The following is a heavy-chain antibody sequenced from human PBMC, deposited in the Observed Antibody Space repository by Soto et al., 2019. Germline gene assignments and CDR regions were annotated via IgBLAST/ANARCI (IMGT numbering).Heavy chain of an antibody. V-gene: IGHV1-46*01. CDR2: INPSGDIT. CDR3: ARDHSIASSGAGWLDP. Sequence: QVQLVQSGTEVKKPGASVKISCKASGYTFTSNWINWARRAPGQGLEWMGVINPSGDITKYAPKLQGRVTMTTDTSTSTIYMDLSSLTSEDTAVYYCARDHSIASSGAGWLDPWGQGTLVTVSS. D-gene: IGHD6-13*01. J-gene: IGHJ5*02. CDR1: GYTFTSNW.